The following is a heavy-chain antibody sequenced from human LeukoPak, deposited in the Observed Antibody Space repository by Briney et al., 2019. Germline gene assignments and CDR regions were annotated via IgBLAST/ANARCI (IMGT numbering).Heavy chain of an antibody. J-gene: IGHJ3*02. D-gene: IGHD3-3*01. CDR3: ARSGLYYDFWSGRSPPPSDDAFDI. Sequence: PSETLSLTCAVYGGSFSGYYWSWIRQPPGKGLEWIGEINHSGSTNYNPSLKSRVTISVDTSKNQFSLKLSSVTAADTAVYYCARSGLYYDFWSGRSPPPSDDAFDIWGQGTMVTVSS. CDR2: INHSGST. CDR1: GGSFSGYY. V-gene: IGHV4-34*01.